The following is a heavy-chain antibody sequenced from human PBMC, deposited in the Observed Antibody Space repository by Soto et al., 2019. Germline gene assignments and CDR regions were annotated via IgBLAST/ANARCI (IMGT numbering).Heavy chain of an antibody. V-gene: IGHV1-69*13. D-gene: IGHD3-10*01. J-gene: IGHJ4*02. Sequence: GASVKVSCKASGGTFSSYAISWVRQAPGQGLEWMGGIIPIFGTANYAQKFQGRVTITADESTSTAYMELSSLRSEDTAVYYCAHSSSGRSLIGKDYWGQGTLVTVSS. CDR2: IIPIFGTA. CDR1: GGTFSSYA. CDR3: AHSSSGRSLIGKDY.